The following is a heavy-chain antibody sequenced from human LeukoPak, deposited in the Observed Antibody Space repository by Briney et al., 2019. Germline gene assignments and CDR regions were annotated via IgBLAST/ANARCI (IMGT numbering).Heavy chain of an antibody. V-gene: IGHV3-21*01. CDR2: ISSSSSYI. D-gene: IGHD5-24*01. CDR1: GFTFSIYS. Sequence: GGSLRLSCAASGFTFSIYSMNWVRQAPGKGLEWVSSISSSSSYIYYADSVKGRFTISRDNAKNSLYLQMNSLRAEDTAVYYCARDVRDGSFDYWGQGTLVTVSS. CDR3: ARDVRDGSFDY. J-gene: IGHJ4*02.